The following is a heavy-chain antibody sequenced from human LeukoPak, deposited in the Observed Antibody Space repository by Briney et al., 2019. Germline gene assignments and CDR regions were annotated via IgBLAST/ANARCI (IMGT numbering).Heavy chain of an antibody. J-gene: IGHJ4*02. V-gene: IGHV1-2*06. CDR2: INPNSGGT. D-gene: IGHD1-20*01. Sequence: ASVKVSCKASGYTFTGYYMHWVRQAPGQGLEWMGRINPNSGGTNYAQKFQGRVTMTRDTPISTAYMEPSRLRSDDTAVYYCARPVLKGYDNCGYWGQGTLVTVSS. CDR1: GYTFTGYY. CDR3: ARPVLKGYDNCGY.